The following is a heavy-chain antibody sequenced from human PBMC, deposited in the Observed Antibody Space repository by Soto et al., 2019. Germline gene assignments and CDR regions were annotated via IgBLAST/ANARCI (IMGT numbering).Heavy chain of an antibody. V-gene: IGHV4-59*01. CDR1: GGSISSYY. J-gene: IGHJ3*02. CDR2: IYYSGST. CDR3: ARHDSSGYPGSAFDI. Sequence: SETLSLTCTVSGGSISSYYWSWIRQPPGKGLEWIGYIYYSGSTNYNPSLKSRVTISVDTSKNQFSLKLSSVTAADTAVYYCARHDSSGYPGSAFDIWGQGTMVTVSS. D-gene: IGHD3-22*01.